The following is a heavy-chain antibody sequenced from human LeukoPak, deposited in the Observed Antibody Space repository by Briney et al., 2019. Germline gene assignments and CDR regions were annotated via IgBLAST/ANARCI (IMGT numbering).Heavy chain of an antibody. CDR2: INSDGSST. D-gene: IGHD1-26*01. CDR1: GFSFSSYG. J-gene: IGHJ6*02. CDR3: ARVRSGSSAGNYGMDV. V-gene: IGHV3-74*01. Sequence: PGGSLRLSCAASGFSFSSYGMHWVRQAPGKGLVWVSRINSDGSSTSYADSVKGRFTISRDDAKNTLYLQMNSLRAEDTAVYYCARVRSGSSAGNYGMDVWGQGTTVTVSS.